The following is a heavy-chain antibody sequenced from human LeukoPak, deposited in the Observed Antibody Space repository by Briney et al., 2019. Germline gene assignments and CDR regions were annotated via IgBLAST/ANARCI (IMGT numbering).Heavy chain of an antibody. CDR2: ITSNGGYI. V-gene: IGHV3-21*01. CDR1: RFTFSSYN. D-gene: IGHD4-17*01. Sequence: GGSLRLSCAASRFTFSSYNMNWVRQAPGKGLEWVSSITSNGGYIYYADSVKGRFTVSRDNPKNSLYLQMNSLRAEDTAVYYCARVRVYGDYYFDYWGQGTLVTVSS. CDR3: ARVRVYGDYYFDY. J-gene: IGHJ4*02.